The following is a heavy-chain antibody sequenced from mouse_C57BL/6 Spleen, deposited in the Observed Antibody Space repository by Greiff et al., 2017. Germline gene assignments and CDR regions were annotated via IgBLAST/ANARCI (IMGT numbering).Heavy chain of an antibody. Sequence: VMLVESGPGLVQPSQSLSITCTVSGFSLTSYGVHWVRQSPGKGLEWLGVIWSGGSTDYNAAFISRLSISKNNSKSQVFFKMNSLQADDTAIYYCASPLYDYDGLYAMDYWGQGTSVTVSS. V-gene: IGHV2-2*01. CDR1: GFSLTSYG. CDR2: IWSGGST. J-gene: IGHJ4*01. CDR3: ASPLYDYDGLYAMDY. D-gene: IGHD2-4*01.